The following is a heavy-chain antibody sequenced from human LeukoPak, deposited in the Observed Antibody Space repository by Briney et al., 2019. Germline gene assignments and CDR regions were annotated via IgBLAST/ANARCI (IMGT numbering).Heavy chain of an antibody. CDR1: GFTVSSSY. D-gene: IGHD4-17*01. J-gene: IGHJ4*02. CDR2: IYSGGSA. CDR3: ARNYGDYVFIIGY. V-gene: IGHV3-53*01. Sequence: GGSLRLSCAASGFTVSSSYMSWVRQAPGKGLEWVSVIYSGGSAYHADSVKGRFTISRDNSKNTLFLQMNSLRAEDTAVYYCARNYGDYVFIIGYWGQGTLVTVSS.